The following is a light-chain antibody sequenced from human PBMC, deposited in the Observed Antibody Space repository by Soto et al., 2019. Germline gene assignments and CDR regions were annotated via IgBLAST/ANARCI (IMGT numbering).Light chain of an antibody. CDR2: GAS. V-gene: IGKV3-15*01. Sequence: DIVMTPSPATLSVSPGERATLSCRARQSGSSNLAWSQQRPGQAPRLLIYGASTRATRIPARFSGSGSGTEFTLTISSLQSEDFGVYCCQQCNNWPLTFGGGTKVEIK. CDR3: QQCNNWPLT. CDR1: QSGSSN. J-gene: IGKJ4*01.